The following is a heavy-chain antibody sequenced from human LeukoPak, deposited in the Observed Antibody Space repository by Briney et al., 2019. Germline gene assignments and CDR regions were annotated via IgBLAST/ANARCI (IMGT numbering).Heavy chain of an antibody. CDR1: GFTFSSYA. V-gene: IGHV3-23*01. D-gene: IGHD3-10*01. CDR2: IGGSGGST. J-gene: IGHJ4*02. Sequence: GGSLRLSCAASGFTFSSYAMSWVRQAPGKGLEWVSAIGGSGGSTYYADSVKGRFTISRDNSKNTLYLQMNSLRAEDTAVYYCAKVRGLWFGEPYLGYFDYWGQGTLVTVSS. CDR3: AKVRGLWFGEPYLGYFDY.